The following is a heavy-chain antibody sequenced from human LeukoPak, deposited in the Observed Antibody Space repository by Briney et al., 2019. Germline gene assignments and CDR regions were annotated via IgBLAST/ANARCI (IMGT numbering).Heavy chain of an antibody. CDR1: GFTFSSYS. Sequence: GGSLRLSCAASGFTFSSYSMNWVRQAPGKGLEWVSGISWNSGSIGYADSVKGRFTISRDNAKNSLYLQMNSLRAEDTALYYCAKDPPTGVDDAFDIWGQGTMVTVSS. CDR2: ISWNSGSI. J-gene: IGHJ3*02. CDR3: AKDPPTGVDDAFDI. V-gene: IGHV3-9*01. D-gene: IGHD7-27*01.